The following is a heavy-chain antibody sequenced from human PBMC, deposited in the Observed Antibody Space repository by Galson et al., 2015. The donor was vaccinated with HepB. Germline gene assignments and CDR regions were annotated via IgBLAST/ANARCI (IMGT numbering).Heavy chain of an antibody. J-gene: IGHJ1*01. D-gene: IGHD2-21*02. CDR1: GFTFSSYA. Sequence: SLRLSCAASGFTFSSYAMHWVRQAPGKGLEWVAVISYDGSNKYYADSVKGRFTISRDNSKNTLYLQMYSLRAEDTAVYCCALSECGGDCYPAYFQHWGQATLVTVSS. V-gene: IGHV3-30-3*01. CDR3: ALSECGGDCYPAYFQH. CDR2: ISYDGSNK.